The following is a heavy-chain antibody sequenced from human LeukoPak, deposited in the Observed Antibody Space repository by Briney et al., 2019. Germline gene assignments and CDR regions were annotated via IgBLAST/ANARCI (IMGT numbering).Heavy chain of an antibody. CDR1: GSTFSTYA. CDR3: ARALFGVINPTDY. CDR2: ISSSGSYL. V-gene: IGHV3-21*01. Sequence: GGSLRLSCAASGSTFSTYAIHWVRQAPGKGLEWVSSISSSGSYLYYADSVKGRFTISRDNAKNSLYLQMNSLRIEDTAVYFCARALFGVINPTDYGGQGTLVTVSS. J-gene: IGHJ4*02. D-gene: IGHD3-3*01.